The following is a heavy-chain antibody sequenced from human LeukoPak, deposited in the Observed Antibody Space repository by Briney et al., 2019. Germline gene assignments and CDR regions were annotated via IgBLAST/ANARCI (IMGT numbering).Heavy chain of an antibody. V-gene: IGHV4-61*02. CDR3: ARVTTGGDVDY. CDR1: GGSISSGSYY. CDR2: IYTSGST. Sequence: TSQTLSLTCTVSGGSISSGSYYWSWIRQPAGKGLEWIGRIYTSGSTNYNPSLKSRVTISVDTSKNQFSLKLSSVTAADTAVYYYARVTTGGDVDYWGQGTLVTVSS. D-gene: IGHD2-8*02. J-gene: IGHJ4*02.